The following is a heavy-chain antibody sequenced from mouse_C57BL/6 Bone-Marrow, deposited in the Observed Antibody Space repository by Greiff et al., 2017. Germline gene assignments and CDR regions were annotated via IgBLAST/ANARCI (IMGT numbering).Heavy chain of an antibody. CDR1: GYTFTNYW. CDR2: MHPNGGSP. J-gene: IGHJ4*01. D-gene: IGHD2-4*01. Sequence: QVQLQQPGAELVKPGASVKLSCKASGYTFTNYWMHWVKQRPGQGLEWIGMMHPNGGSPDYNEKFKSEATLSVDKSSRTAYMERRSLTSEDSAVYYCARSYDYDSYTLDYWGQGTSVTVSS. CDR3: ARSYDYDSYTLDY. V-gene: IGHV1-64*01.